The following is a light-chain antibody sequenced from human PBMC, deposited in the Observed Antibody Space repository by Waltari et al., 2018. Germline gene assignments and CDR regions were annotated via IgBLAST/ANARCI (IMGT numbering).Light chain of an antibody. CDR3: ETGGHGTWV. V-gene: IGLV4-69*01. CDR2: VHSDGSH. CDR1: SGHSTNV. J-gene: IGLJ3*02. Sequence: QLVLTQSPSASASLGASVKLTSTLSSGHSTNVIAWHQQQPERGPRYLMKVHSDGSHSKGDEIPDRFSGSSSGAERYLTISSLQSEDEADYYCETGGHGTWVFGGGTKLTVL.